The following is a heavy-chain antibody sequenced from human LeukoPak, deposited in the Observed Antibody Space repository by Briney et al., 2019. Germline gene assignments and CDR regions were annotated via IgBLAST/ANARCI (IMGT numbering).Heavy chain of an antibody. V-gene: IGHV3-74*01. Sequence: GGSLRLSCAASGLTLSSYWTHWVRQAPGKGLVWVSRINSDGSSTRYADSVKGRFTISRDNAKNTLYLQMNSLRAEDTAVYYCAELTSMVEQYWGQGTLVTVSS. CDR2: INSDGSST. CDR3: AELTSMVEQY. CDR1: GLTLSSYW. D-gene: IGHD3-10*01. J-gene: IGHJ4*02.